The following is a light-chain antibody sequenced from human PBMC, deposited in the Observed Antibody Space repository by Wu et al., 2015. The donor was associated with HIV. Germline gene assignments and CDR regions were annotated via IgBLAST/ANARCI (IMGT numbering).Light chain of an antibody. V-gene: IGKV3-15*01. CDR2: GSS. CDR3: QQYNNWPLT. CDR1: QSISTN. J-gene: IGKJ4*01. Sequence: EIVMTQSPATLSVSPGERATLSCRASQSISTNLAWHQQKPDQAPRLFIYGSSTRATGVPGRFSGSGSGTDFNLTISSMESEDFAVYYCQQYNNWPLTFGGGTKVDIK.